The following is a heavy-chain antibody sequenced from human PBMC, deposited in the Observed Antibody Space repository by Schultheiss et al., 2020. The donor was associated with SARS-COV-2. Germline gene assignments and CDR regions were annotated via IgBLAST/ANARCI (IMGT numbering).Heavy chain of an antibody. V-gene: IGHV4-4*07. D-gene: IGHD3-10*01. J-gene: IGHJ5*02. CDR1: GGSISSYY. CDR2: IYTSGST. CDR3: ARGYGSGSYTVFDP. Sequence: SETLSLTCTVSGGSISSYYWSWIRQPAGKGLEWIGRIYTSGSTNYNPSLKSRVTISVDTSKNQFSLKLSSVTAADTAVYYCARGYGSGSYTVFDPWGQGTLVAVSS.